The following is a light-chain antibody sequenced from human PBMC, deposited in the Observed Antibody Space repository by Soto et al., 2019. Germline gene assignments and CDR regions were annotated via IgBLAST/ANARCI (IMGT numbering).Light chain of an antibody. J-gene: IGKJ2*01. CDR3: MQALQTPG. Sequence: DIVMTQSPLSLPVTPGEPASISCRSSQSLLHSNGYNYLDWYLQKPGQSPQLLIYLGSNRASGVPDRFSGIGSGTDFTLKISRVEAEDVGVYYCMQALQTPGFGQGTKLEIK. CDR1: QSLLHSNGYNY. CDR2: LGS. V-gene: IGKV2-28*01.